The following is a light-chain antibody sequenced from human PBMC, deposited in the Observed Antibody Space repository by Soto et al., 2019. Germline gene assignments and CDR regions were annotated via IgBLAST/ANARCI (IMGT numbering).Light chain of an antibody. Sequence: QSALTQPASVSGSPGQSITISCTGTTSDVGGYDFVSWYQHQPGKAPKLIIYEVSYRPTGVSPRFSGSKSGNTASLTISGLQPEDEAAYYCNSFTIRGTLVFGGGTKLTV. CDR3: NSFTIRGTLV. CDR2: EVS. V-gene: IGLV2-14*01. J-gene: IGLJ2*01. CDR1: TSDVGGYDF.